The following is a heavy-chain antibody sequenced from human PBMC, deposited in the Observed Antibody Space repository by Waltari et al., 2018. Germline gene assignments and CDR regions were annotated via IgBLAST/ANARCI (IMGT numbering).Heavy chain of an antibody. D-gene: IGHD6-6*01. CDR2: INPDSGET. CDR3: ASISRVDY. CDR1: GSSFTGYY. J-gene: IGHJ4*02. V-gene: IGHV1-2*02. Sequence: QAQLVQSGAEVKKPGASVKIPCKASGSSFTGYYLNWVRQAPGQGLEWMGWINPDSGETNYAQKFQGRVTMTRDTSINTAYLDLGSLTPDDTALYYCASISRVDYWGQGTLVTVSS.